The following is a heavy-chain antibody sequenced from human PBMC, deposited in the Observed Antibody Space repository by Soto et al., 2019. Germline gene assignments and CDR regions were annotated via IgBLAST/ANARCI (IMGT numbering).Heavy chain of an antibody. CDR3: AKDLRLDYYYMDV. D-gene: IGHD3-16*01. CDR1: RFTFSSYA. Sequence: GGSLRLSCAASRFTFSSYAMSWVRQAPGKGLEWVSAISGSGGSTYYADSVKGRFTISRDNSKNTLYLQMNSLRAEDTAVYYCAKDLRLDYYYMDVWGKGTTVTVSS. CDR2: ISGSGGST. J-gene: IGHJ6*03. V-gene: IGHV3-23*01.